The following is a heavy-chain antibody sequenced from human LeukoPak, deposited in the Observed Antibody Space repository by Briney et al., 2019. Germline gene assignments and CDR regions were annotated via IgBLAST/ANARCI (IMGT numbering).Heavy chain of an antibody. Sequence: GASVKVSCKASGYTFTGYYMHWVRQAPGQGMEWMGWINPNSGGTNYAQKFQGRVTMTRDTSISTAYMELSRLRSDDTAVYYCARDLRYYYGSGSYGLSDYWGQGTLVTVSS. D-gene: IGHD3-10*01. CDR1: GYTFTGYY. V-gene: IGHV1-2*02. CDR2: INPNSGGT. J-gene: IGHJ4*02. CDR3: ARDLRYYYGSGSYGLSDY.